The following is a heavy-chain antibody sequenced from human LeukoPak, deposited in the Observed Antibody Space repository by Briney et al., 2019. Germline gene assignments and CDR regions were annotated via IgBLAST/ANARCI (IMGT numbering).Heavy chain of an antibody. CDR3: ASQPSAVAGNY. CDR1: GFTFSYYW. D-gene: IGHD6-19*01. J-gene: IGHJ4*02. V-gene: IGHV3-7*02. CDR2: IAPDGTQK. Sequence: GGSLRLSCAASGFTFSYYWMTWVRQAPGKGLEWVASIAPDGTQKYYVDSVTGRFTISRDNAKYSLYLQMNSLRAEDTGVYYCASQPSAVAGNYWGQGTLVTVSS.